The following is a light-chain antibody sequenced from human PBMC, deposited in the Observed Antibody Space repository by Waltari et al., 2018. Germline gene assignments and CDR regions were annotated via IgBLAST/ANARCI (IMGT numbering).Light chain of an antibody. Sequence: SSELTQDPAVSVALGQTVRITCQGASLRTSYATWYQQKSGQAPILVLFGKNKRPSGIPDRFSGYNSETTTSLTITGAQAEDDADYYCSSRDSSASHVLFAGGTKLTVL. CDR2: GKN. CDR3: SSRDSSASHVL. J-gene: IGLJ2*01. V-gene: IGLV3-19*01. CDR1: SLRTSY.